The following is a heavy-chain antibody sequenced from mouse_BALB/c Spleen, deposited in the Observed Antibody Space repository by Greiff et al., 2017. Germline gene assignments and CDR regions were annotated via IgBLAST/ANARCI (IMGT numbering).Heavy chain of an antibody. CDR2: IDPANGNT. V-gene: IGHV14-3*02. Sequence: VQLKESGAELVKPGASVKLSCTASGFNIKDTYMHWVKQRPEQGLEWIGRIDPANGNTKYDPKFQGKATITADTSSNTAYLQLSSLTSEDTAVYYCARSSNYDYWGQGTTLTVSS. CDR3: ARSSNYDY. CDR1: GFNIKDTY. J-gene: IGHJ2*01. D-gene: IGHD2-5*01.